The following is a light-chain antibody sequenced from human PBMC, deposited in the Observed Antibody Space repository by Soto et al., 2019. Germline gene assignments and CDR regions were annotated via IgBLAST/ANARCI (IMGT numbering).Light chain of an antibody. Sequence: DIKMTQSPSSLPAPVGARVTITCRASQYINNYLNWYQHKSGTAPKLLIHTAPTLQSGVPSRFSGPGSGPDFTLTISSVQPDDFAIYFCQQSYSTPPTFGQGTTLEIK. CDR2: TAP. CDR1: QYINNY. CDR3: QQSYSTPPT. J-gene: IGKJ2*01. V-gene: IGKV1-39*01.